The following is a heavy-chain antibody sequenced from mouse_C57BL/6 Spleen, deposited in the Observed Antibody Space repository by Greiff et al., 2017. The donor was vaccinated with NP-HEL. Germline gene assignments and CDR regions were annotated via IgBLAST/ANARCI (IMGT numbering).Heavy chain of an antibody. Sequence: VQLQQSGPELVKPGASVKISCKASGYAFSSSWMNWVKQRPGKGLEWIGRIYPGDGDTNYNGKFKGKATLTADKSSSTAYMQLSSLTSEDSAVYFCARGDEEVFDYWGQGTTLTVSS. D-gene: IGHD3-3*01. CDR2: IYPGDGDT. CDR3: ARGDEEVFDY. V-gene: IGHV1-82*01. J-gene: IGHJ2*01. CDR1: GYAFSSSW.